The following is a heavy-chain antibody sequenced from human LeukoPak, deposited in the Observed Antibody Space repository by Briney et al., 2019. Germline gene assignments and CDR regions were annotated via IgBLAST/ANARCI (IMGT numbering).Heavy chain of an antibody. J-gene: IGHJ6*02. CDR3: ARMVRGVIDYYGMDV. V-gene: IGHV4-30-4*01. Sequence: PSETLSLTCTVSGGSISSGDYYWSWIRQPPGKGLEWIVYIYYSGSTYYNPSLKSRVTISVDTSKNQFSLKLSSVTAADTAVYYCARMVRGVIDYYGMDVWGQGTTVTVSS. CDR2: IYYSGST. D-gene: IGHD3-10*01. CDR1: GGSISSGDYY.